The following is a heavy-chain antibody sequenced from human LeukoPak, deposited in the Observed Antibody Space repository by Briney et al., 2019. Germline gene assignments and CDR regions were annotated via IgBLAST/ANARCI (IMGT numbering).Heavy chain of an antibody. D-gene: IGHD1-26*01. J-gene: IGHJ4*02. V-gene: IGHV1-69*13. CDR3: ARGLHHGGSYPGY. Sequence: GASVKVSCKASGGTFSSYAISWVRQAPGQGLEWMGGIIPIFGTANYAQKFQGRVTITADESTSTAYMELSSLRSEDTAVCYCARGLHHGGSYPGYWGQGTLVTVSS. CDR1: GGTFSSYA. CDR2: IIPIFGTA.